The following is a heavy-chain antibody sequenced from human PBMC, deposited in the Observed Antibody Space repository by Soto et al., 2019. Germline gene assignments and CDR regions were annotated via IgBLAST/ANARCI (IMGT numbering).Heavy chain of an antibody. V-gene: IGHV3-48*03. CDR1: GFTFSSYE. CDR3: ARDLYSGSYFDY. CDR2: ISSSGSTI. D-gene: IGHD3-10*01. J-gene: IGHJ4*02. Sequence: EVQLVESGGGLVQPGGSLRLSCAASGFTFSSYEMNWVRQAPGKGLEWVSYISSSGSTIYYADSVKGRCTISRDNAKNSLYLQMNSLRAEDTAVYYCARDLYSGSYFDYWGQGTLVTVSS.